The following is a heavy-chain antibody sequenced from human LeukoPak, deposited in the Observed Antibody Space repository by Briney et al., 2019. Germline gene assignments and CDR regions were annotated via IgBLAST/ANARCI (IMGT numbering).Heavy chain of an antibody. V-gene: IGHV3-48*03. Sequence: PGGSLRLSCAVSGLTFSNFKMNWARQAPGKGLEWVSYISDSGRSTFYADSVKGRFTISRDNAKNSLYLQMSSLRVEDTAVYYCASWAGNTQSDSWSGPFDYWGQGTLVTVSS. CDR2: ISDSGRST. J-gene: IGHJ4*02. CDR3: ASWAGNTQSDSWSGPFDY. D-gene: IGHD3-3*01. CDR1: GLTFSNFK.